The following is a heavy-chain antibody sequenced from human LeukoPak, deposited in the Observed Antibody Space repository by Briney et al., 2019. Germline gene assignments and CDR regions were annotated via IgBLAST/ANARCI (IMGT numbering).Heavy chain of an antibody. CDR1: GGSINRGSYL. J-gene: IGHJ4*02. Sequence: SETLSLTCTVSGGSINRGSYLWSWIRQPAGKGLEWIGRIYTSGITNYNSSLMSRATISIDTSKNQFSLKLSSVTAADTAVYYCARSNSGSYRELDYWGQGALVTVSS. V-gene: IGHV4-61*02. CDR3: ARSNSGSYRELDY. D-gene: IGHD1-26*01. CDR2: IYTSGIT.